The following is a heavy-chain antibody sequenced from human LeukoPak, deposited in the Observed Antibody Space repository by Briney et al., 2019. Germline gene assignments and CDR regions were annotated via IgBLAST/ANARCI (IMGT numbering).Heavy chain of an antibody. D-gene: IGHD2-21*02. CDR3: AKVLVVVTDPGGAFDI. CDR1: GFTFSSYA. CDR2: ISGSGGST. Sequence: GGSLRLSCAASGFTFSSYAMSWVRQAPGKGLEWVSAISGSGGSTYYADSVKGRFTISRDNSKNTLYLQMNSLRAEDTAVYYCAKVLVVVTDPGGAFDIWGQGTMVTVSS. J-gene: IGHJ3*02. V-gene: IGHV3-23*01.